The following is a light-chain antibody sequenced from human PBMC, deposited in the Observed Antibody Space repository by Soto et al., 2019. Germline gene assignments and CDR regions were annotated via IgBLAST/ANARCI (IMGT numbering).Light chain of an antibody. Sequence: IVMTQSPATLSVSPGERAILSCRASQSVGGDLAWYQRKPGQAPRLLIYATSSRATGIPDRFSGSGSGTDFTLTISRLEPEDFAVYYCQQYGRSGTFGQGTKVDIK. J-gene: IGKJ1*01. CDR2: ATS. V-gene: IGKV3-20*01. CDR1: QSVGGD. CDR3: QQYGRSGT.